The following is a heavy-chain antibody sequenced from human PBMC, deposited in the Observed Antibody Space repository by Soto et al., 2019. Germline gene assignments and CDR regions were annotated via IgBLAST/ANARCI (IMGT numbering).Heavy chain of an antibody. CDR1: GYTFTSYY. V-gene: IGHV1-2*02. CDR3: ARNMDYYYGPGSGNGHGF. CDR2: INPKFGDT. J-gene: IGHJ6*02. D-gene: IGHD3-10*01. Sequence: QVQLVQSGAEVKEPGDSVRVSCEASGYTFTSYYIHWVRQAPGQGLEWMGWINPKFGDTTYAQDFQGRVSMTRDMSISTVYMELSRLTSDDTAIYYCARNMDYYYGPGSGNGHGFWGQGSTVNVFS.